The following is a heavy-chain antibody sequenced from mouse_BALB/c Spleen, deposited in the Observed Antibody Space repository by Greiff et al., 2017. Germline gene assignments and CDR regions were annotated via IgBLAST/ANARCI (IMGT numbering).Heavy chain of an antibody. CDR2: IYPGGGYT. CDR1: GYTFTNYW. V-gene: IGHV1-63*02. Sequence: QVQLQQPGAELVKPGASVKLSCKAAGYTFTNYWIGWVKQRPGHGLEWIGDIYPGGGYTNYNEKFKGKATLTADTSSSTAYMQLSSLTSEDSAIYYCARRRESYAMDYWGQGTSVTVSS. CDR3: ARRRESYAMDY. J-gene: IGHJ4*01.